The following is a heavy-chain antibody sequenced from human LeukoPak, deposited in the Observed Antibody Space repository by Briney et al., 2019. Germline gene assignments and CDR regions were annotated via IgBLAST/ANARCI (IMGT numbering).Heavy chain of an antibody. D-gene: IGHD3-22*01. CDR3: ARDSTYYYDSSGYYYPHYYYYYMDV. Sequence: PSETLSLTCTVSGGSISSYYWSWIRQPPGKGLEWIGYIYYSGSTNYNPSLKSRVTISVDTSKNQFSLKLSSVTAADTAVYYCARDSTYYYDSSGYYYPHYYYYYMDVWGKGTTVTVSS. V-gene: IGHV4-59*01. J-gene: IGHJ6*03. CDR1: GGSISSYY. CDR2: IYYSGST.